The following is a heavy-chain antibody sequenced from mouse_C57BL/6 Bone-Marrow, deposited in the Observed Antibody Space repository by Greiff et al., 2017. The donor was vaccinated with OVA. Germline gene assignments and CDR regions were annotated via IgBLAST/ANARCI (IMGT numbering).Heavy chain of an antibody. CDR3: TREIWGYDGYFDV. Sequence: DVMLVESGEGLVKPGGSLKLSCAASGFTFSSYAMSWVRQTPEKRLEWVAYISSGGDYIYYADTVKGRFTISSDTARNTLYLQMSSLKSEDTAMYYCTREIWGYDGYFDVWGTGTTVTVSS. D-gene: IGHD2-2*01. V-gene: IGHV5-9-1*02. CDR1: GFTFSSYA. CDR2: ISSGGDYI. J-gene: IGHJ1*03.